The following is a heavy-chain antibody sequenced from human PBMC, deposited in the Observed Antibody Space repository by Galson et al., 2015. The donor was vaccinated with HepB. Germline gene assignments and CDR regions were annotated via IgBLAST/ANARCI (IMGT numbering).Heavy chain of an antibody. CDR2: ICYSGST. J-gene: IGHJ4*02. V-gene: IGHV4-39*01. Sequence: ETLSLTCTVSGGSISSSSYYWGWIRQPPGKGLEWIGSICYSGSTYYNPSLKSRLTISVDTSKNQFSLELNSVTAADTAVYYCALSVRDDSVSSSWYWGGFEYWGQGTLVTVSS. CDR3: ALSVRDDSVSSSWYWGGFEY. D-gene: IGHD6-13*01. CDR1: GGSISSSSYY.